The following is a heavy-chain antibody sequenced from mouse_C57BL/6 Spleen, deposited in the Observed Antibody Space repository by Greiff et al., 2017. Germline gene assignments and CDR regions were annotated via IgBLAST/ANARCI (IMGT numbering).Heavy chain of an antibody. V-gene: IGHV1-39*01. D-gene: IGHD1-1*01. CDR1: GYSFTDYN. CDR3: ARRGFYYEGYFDV. CDR2: INPNYGTT. J-gene: IGHJ1*03. Sequence: VQLQQSGPELVKPGASVKISCKASGYSFTDYNMYWVKQSNGKSLEWIGVINPNYGTTSYNQKFKGKATLTGDQSSSTAYMQLNSLASEDSAVDYCARRGFYYEGYFDVWGTGTTVTVSS.